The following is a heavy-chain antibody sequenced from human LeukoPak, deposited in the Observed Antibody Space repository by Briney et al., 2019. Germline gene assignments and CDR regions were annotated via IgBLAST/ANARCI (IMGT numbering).Heavy chain of an antibody. V-gene: IGHV4-59*12. Sequence: SETLSLTCTVSGGSISSYYWSWIRQPPGKGLEWIGYIYYSGSTNYNPSLKSRVTISVDTSKNQFSLKLSSVTAADTAVYYCARDREILGIAVAGTLAGAFDFWGQGTMVTVSS. D-gene: IGHD6-19*01. CDR3: ARDREILGIAVAGTLAGAFDF. CDR2: IYYSGST. CDR1: GGSISSYY. J-gene: IGHJ3*01.